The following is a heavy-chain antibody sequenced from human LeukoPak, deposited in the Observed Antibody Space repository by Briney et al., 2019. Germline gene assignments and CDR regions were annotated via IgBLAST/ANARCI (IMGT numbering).Heavy chain of an antibody. Sequence: GGSLRLSCAASGFTFSSYWMSWVRQAPGKGLEWVANKKQEESKKYYVNSVKGRFTISRDNAKNSLYLQMNSLRAEDTAVYYCARDRESLDYVWGSYRFFDYWGQGTLVTVSS. CDR2: KKQEESKK. V-gene: IGHV3-7*03. D-gene: IGHD3-16*02. CDR1: GFTFSSYW. CDR3: ARDRESLDYVWGSYRFFDY. J-gene: IGHJ4*02.